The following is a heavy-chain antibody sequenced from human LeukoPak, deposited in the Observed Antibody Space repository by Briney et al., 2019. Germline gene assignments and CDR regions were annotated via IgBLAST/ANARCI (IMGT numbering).Heavy chain of an antibody. J-gene: IGHJ6*03. D-gene: IGHD2-2*01. V-gene: IGHV3-21*04. CDR1: GFTFSSYS. Sequence: GGSLRLSCAASGFTFSSYSMNWVRQAPGKGLEWVSSISSSSSYIYYADSVKGRFTISRDNAKNTLYLQMNSLRAEDTAVYYCAKGAGVYCSSTSCYPYYYYMDVWGKGTTVTVSS. CDR3: AKGAGVYCSSTSCYPYYYYMDV. CDR2: ISSSSSYI.